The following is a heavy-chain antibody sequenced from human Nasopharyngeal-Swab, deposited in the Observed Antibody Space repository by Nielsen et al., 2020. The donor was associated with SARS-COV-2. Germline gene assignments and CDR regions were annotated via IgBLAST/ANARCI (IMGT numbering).Heavy chain of an antibody. Sequence: WVRQAPGQGLEWMGGIIPIFGTANYARKFQGRVTITADESTSTAYMELSSLRSEDTAVYYCARWGIVATGSYYYYGMDVWGQGTPVTVSS. V-gene: IGHV1-69*01. D-gene: IGHD5-12*01. CDR2: IIPIFGTA. J-gene: IGHJ6*02. CDR3: ARWGIVATGSYYYYGMDV.